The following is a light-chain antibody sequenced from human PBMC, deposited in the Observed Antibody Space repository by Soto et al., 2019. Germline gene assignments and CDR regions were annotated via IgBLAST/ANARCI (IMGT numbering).Light chain of an antibody. CDR2: DAS. CDR3: QQYDNLPS. CDR1: QDISIF. Sequence: DIQMTQSPSSLSASVGDRFTITCQASQDISIFLNWYQQKPGKAPKLLIYDASNLETGVPSRFSGSGSGTYFTFTISSLQPEDIATYYCQQYDNLPSFGQGTNLEI. V-gene: IGKV1-33*01. J-gene: IGKJ2*01.